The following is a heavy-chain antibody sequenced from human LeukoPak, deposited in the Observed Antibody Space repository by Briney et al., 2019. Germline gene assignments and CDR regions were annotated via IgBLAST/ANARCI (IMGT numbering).Heavy chain of an antibody. Sequence: PGGSLRLSCAASGFTFSTYGMHWVRQAPGKGLEWVAFIRYDGSDKYYADSVKGRFTISRDNSKNTLYLQMNSLRAEDTAVFHCAKDKAAAGTIYFGVWGKGTTVTVSS. CDR1: GFTFSTYG. CDR3: AKDKAAAGTIYFGV. CDR2: IRYDGSDK. D-gene: IGHD6-13*01. J-gene: IGHJ6*04. V-gene: IGHV3-30*02.